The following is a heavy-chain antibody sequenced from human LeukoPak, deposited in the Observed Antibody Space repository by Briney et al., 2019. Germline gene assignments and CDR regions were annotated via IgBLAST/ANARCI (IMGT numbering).Heavy chain of an antibody. V-gene: IGHV3-48*03. Sequence: GGSLRLSCVASGFTFSSYEMNWVRQAPGKGLEWVSYISSSGSNIYYADSVKGRFTISRDNAKNSLFLQMNSLRVEGTAVYYCAGYNWNYGPHWFDPWGQGTLVTVSS. CDR2: ISSSGSNI. J-gene: IGHJ5*02. CDR3: AGYNWNYGPHWFDP. CDR1: GFTFSSYE. D-gene: IGHD1-7*01.